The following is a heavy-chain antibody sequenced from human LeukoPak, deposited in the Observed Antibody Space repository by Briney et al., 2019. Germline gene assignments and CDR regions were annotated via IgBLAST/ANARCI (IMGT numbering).Heavy chain of an antibody. CDR2: INSDGTNT. CDR3: ARDRAAFGVVQVGY. CDR1: TFTFSRYW. J-gene: IGHJ4*02. D-gene: IGHD3-3*01. Sequence: PGGSLRLSCAASTFTFSRYWMHWVRQDPGKGLVWVSRINSDGTNTYYADSVKGRFTISRDNTKNTLYLQMNSLRTEDTAVYYCARDRAAFGVVQVGYWGQGTLVTVSS. V-gene: IGHV3-74*01.